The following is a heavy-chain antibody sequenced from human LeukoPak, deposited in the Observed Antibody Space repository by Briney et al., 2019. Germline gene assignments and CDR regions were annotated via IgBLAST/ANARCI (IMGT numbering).Heavy chain of an antibody. D-gene: IGHD3-10*01. J-gene: IGHJ6*02. CDR3: ASPYYGGYYYGMDV. CDR2: IDPNSGGT. V-gene: IGHV1-2*02. Sequence: ASVKVSCKASGYTFTGYYMHWVRQAPGQGLEWMGWIDPNSGGTNYAQKFQGRVTMTRDTSISTAYMELSRLRSDDTAVYYCASPYYGGYYYGMDVWGQGTTVTVSS. CDR1: GYTFTGYY.